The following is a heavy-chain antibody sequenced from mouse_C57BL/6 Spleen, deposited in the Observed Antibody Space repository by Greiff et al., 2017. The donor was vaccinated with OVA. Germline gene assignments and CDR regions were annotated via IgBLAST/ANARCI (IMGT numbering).Heavy chain of an antibody. J-gene: IGHJ2*01. CDR1: GYTFTDYY. V-gene: IGHV1-26*01. CDR2: INPNNGGT. D-gene: IGHD6-1*01. CDR3: ARRGRSYFDY. Sequence: VQLKQSGPELVKPGASVKISCKASGYTFTDYYMNWVKQSHGKSLEWIGDINPNNGGTSYNQKFKGKATLTVDKSSSTAYMELRSLTSEDSAVYYCARRGRSYFDYWGQGTTLTVSS.